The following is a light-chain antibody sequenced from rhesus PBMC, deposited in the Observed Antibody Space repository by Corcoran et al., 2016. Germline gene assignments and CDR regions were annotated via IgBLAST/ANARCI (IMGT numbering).Light chain of an antibody. J-gene: IGKJ2*01. Sequence: DIQMTQSPSSLSASVGDKVTITCHASRGISSWLAWYQQKPGKAPKPLIYAASNLQSGVPSRFSGSGSGADYTLTISSLQPEDCATYYCQQYDDLPYSFGQGTKVEI. V-gene: IGKV1-19*01. CDR3: QQYDDLPYS. CDR1: RGISSW. CDR2: AAS.